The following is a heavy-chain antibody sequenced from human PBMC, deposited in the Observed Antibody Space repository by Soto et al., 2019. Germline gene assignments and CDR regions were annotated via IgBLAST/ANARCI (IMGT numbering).Heavy chain of an antibody. CDR2: INAGNGNT. CDR3: ARVRYCSGGSCYPRFDP. D-gene: IGHD2-15*01. Sequence: ASVKVSCKASGYTFTSYAMHWVRQAPGQRLEWMGWINAGNGNTKYSQKFQGRVTITRDTSASTAYMELSSLRSEDTAVYYCARVRYCSGGSCYPRFDPWGQGTLVTVSS. CDR1: GYTFTSYA. J-gene: IGHJ5*02. V-gene: IGHV1-3*01.